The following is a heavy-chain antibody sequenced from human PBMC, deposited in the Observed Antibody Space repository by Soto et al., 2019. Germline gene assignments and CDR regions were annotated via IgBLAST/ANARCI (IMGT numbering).Heavy chain of an antibody. Sequence: SETLSLTCTVSGGSIRSGGYYWSWVRQNPRRGLEWIGNIYYSGNTYYNPSLKSRLTISVDTSKNQFSLNLSSVTAADTAVYYCARDGGCSSTSCYRDYYYYGMDVWGQGTTVTVSS. CDR2: IYYSGNT. V-gene: IGHV4-31*03. CDR1: GGSIRSGGYY. D-gene: IGHD2-2*02. J-gene: IGHJ6*02. CDR3: ARDGGCSSTSCYRDYYYYGMDV.